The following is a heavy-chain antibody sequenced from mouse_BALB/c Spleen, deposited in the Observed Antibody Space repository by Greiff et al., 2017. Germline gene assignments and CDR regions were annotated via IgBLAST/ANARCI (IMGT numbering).Heavy chain of an antibody. D-gene: IGHD1-1*01. J-gene: IGHJ2*01. V-gene: IGHV5-6-5*01. CDR2: ISSGGST. CDR1: GFTFSSYA. Sequence: EVKLMESGGGLVKPGGSLKLSCAASGFTFSSYAMSWVRQTPEKRLEWVASISSGGSTYYPDSVKGRFTISRDNARNILYLQMSSLRSEDTAMYYCARDFYYYFDYWGQGTTLTVSS. CDR3: ARDFYYYFDY.